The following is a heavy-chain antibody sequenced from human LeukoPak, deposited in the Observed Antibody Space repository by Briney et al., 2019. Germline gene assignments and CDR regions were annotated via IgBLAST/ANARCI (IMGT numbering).Heavy chain of an antibody. J-gene: IGHJ3*02. CDR2: IYYSGIT. D-gene: IGHD4-17*01. CDR3: ARDRRSTVTAFDI. Sequence: SETLSLTCTVSGTSISSYYWSWIRQPPGKGLEWSGYIYYSGITNYNPSLKSQVTISVDTSKNQFSLKLSSVTAADTAVYYCARDRRSTVTAFDIWGQGTMVTVSS. CDR1: GTSISSYY. V-gene: IGHV4-59*01.